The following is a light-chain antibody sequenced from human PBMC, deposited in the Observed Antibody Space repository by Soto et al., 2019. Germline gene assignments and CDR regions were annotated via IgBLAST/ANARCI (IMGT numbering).Light chain of an antibody. J-gene: IGLJ3*02. Sequence: QSVLTQPPSVSGAPGQTVTISCTGNNSNIGAGYAVHWYQQLPRTAPKLLIYSNTHRRSGVPDRFSGSRAATSVSLAITGLQAEDEADYYCAAWDDSLSGWVFGGGTKLTVL. CDR1: NSNIGAGYA. CDR3: AAWDDSLSGWV. V-gene: IGLV1-40*01. CDR2: SNT.